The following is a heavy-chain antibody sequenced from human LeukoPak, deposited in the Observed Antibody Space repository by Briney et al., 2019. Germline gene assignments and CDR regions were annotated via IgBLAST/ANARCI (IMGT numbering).Heavy chain of an antibody. D-gene: IGHD6-13*01. V-gene: IGHV1-18*01. CDR3: ATDGGGIAAAFDY. J-gene: IGHJ4*02. CDR1: GYTFTSYG. CDR2: ISGYNGNT. Sequence: ASVKVSCKASGYTFTSYGITWVRQAPGQGPEWMGWISGYNGNTKYAEKFQGRVTMSTDTSTSTAYMELSSLRSEDTAVYYCATDGGGIAAAFDYWGQGTLVTVSS.